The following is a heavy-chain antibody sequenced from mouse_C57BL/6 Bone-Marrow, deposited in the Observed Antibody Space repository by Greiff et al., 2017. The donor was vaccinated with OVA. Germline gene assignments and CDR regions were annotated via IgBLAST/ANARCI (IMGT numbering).Heavy chain of an antibody. J-gene: IGHJ1*03. CDR2: ISSGGSYT. D-gene: IGHD2-2*01. CDR3: ARPIYYGYYWYFDV. CDR1: GFTFSSYG. V-gene: IGHV5-6*01. Sequence: EVKLVESGGDLVKPGGSLKLSCAASGFTFSSYGMSWVRQTPDKRLEWVATISSGGSYTYYPDSVKGRFTISRDNAKNTLYLQMSSLKSEDTATYYCARPIYYGYYWYFDVWGTGTTVTVSS.